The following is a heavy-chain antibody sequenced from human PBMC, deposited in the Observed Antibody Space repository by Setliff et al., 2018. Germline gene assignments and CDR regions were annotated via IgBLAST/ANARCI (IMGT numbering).Heavy chain of an antibody. CDR1: GFVFTNYA. CDR3: ARAVSISGYWHYDY. D-gene: IGHD3-22*01. V-gene: IGHV1-18*01. CDR2: ISPIYGYT. Sequence: ASVKVSCKASGFVFTNYAITWVRQAPGQGLEWMGWISPIYGYTSYAQKFQDRVTITADTSTGTAYLELRSLTSDDTAVYYCARAVSISGYWHYDYWGQGTLVTVSS. J-gene: IGHJ4*02.